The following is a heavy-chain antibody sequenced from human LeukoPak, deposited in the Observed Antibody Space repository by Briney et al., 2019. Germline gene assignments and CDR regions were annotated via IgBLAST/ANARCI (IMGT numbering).Heavy chain of an antibody. CDR2: ISAYNGNT. V-gene: IGHV1-18*01. CDR3: ARTRFLEWLLSYYYYGMGV. D-gene: IGHD3-3*01. J-gene: IGHJ6*02. CDR1: GYTFTSYG. Sequence: GASVKVSCKASGYTFTSYGISWVRQAPGQGLEWMGWISAYNGNTNYAQKLQGRVTMTTDTSTSTAYMELRSLRSDDTAVYYCARTRFLEWLLSYYYYGMGVWGQGTTVTVSS.